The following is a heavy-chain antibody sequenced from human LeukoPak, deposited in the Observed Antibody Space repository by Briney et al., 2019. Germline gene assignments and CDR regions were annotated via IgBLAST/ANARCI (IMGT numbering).Heavy chain of an antibody. CDR1: GASVGSGGHY. CDR3: ARARSGPARDYFDS. V-gene: IGHV4-61*02. D-gene: IGHD6-6*01. Sequence: PSETLSLTCTVSGASVGSGGHYWSWIRRPAGKGLEWLGRIHISGSTNYNPSLNSRVTISIDTSKNQFSVQMTSVTAADTAVYFCARARSGPARDYFDSWGQGILVTVSS. CDR2: IHISGST. J-gene: IGHJ4*02.